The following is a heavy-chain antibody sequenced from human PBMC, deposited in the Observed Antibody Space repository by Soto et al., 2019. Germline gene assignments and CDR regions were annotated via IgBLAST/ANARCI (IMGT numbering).Heavy chain of an antibody. V-gene: IGHV3-23*01. J-gene: IGHJ4*02. CDR1: GFTVSNNY. CDR3: AKDSRVTMVRGVIITPGY. D-gene: IGHD3-10*01. CDR2: ISGSGDNT. Sequence: PGGSLRLSCAASGFTVSNNYMTWVRQAPGKGLEWVSAISGSGDNTYYADSVKGRFTISRDNSKNTLYLQIDSLRVEDTAVYYCAKDSRVTMVRGVIITPGYWRQGTLVTVS.